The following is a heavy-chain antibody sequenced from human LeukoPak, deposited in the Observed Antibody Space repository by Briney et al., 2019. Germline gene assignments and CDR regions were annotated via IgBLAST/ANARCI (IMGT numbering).Heavy chain of an antibody. CDR1: GYTFRQYS. Sequence: ASVIVSCKASGYTFRQYSISWVRQAPGKGLEWMGWVSPSHTTRVYAQQFQGRVTMTADTNTNTVSMELRSLRSDDTAVYFCARDYILPLETDNGDGFAIWGQGTVVSVSS. V-gene: IGHV1-18*01. J-gene: IGHJ3*02. CDR3: ARDYILPLETDNGDGFAI. D-gene: IGHD3-3*02. CDR2: VSPSHTTR.